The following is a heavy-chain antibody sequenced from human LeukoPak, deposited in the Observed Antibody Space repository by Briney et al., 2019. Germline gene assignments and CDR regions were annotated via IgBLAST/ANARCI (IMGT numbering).Heavy chain of an antibody. CDR3: ARDPGDYMGASDI. D-gene: IGHD7-27*01. CDR1: GFTVSSNY. Sequence: GGSLRLSCAASGFTVSSNYMSWVRQAPGKGLEWVSVIYSGGSTYYADSVKGRFTISRDNSKDTLYLQMSSLRAEDTAVYYCARDPGDYMGASDIWGQGTMVTVSS. V-gene: IGHV3-53*01. CDR2: IYSGGST. J-gene: IGHJ3*02.